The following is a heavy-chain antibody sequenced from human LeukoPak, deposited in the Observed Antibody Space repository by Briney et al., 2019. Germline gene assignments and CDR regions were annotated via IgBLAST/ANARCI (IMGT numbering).Heavy chain of an antibody. Sequence: SETLSLTCTVSGGSISSRSYYWGWIRQPPGKGLEWIGSIYYSGSTYYNPSLKSRATISVDTSKNQFSLKLSSVTAADTAVYYCARPASSGSYHPFDYWGQGTLVTVSS. D-gene: IGHD1-26*01. CDR2: IYYSGST. J-gene: IGHJ4*02. V-gene: IGHV4-39*01. CDR1: GGSISSRSYY. CDR3: ARPASSGSYHPFDY.